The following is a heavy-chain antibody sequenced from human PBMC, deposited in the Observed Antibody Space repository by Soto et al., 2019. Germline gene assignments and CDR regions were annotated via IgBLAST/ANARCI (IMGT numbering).Heavy chain of an antibody. J-gene: IGHJ5*02. Sequence: QVQLQESGPGLVKPSQTLSLTCTVSGGSISSGGYYWSWIRQHPGKGLEWIGYIYYSGSTYYNPSLKSRVTISVDTSKNQFSLKLSSVTAADTAVYYCAREGRSWELTPLGWFDPWGQGTLVTVSS. CDR3: AREGRSWELTPLGWFDP. CDR1: GGSISSGGYY. D-gene: IGHD1-26*01. CDR2: IYYSGST. V-gene: IGHV4-31*03.